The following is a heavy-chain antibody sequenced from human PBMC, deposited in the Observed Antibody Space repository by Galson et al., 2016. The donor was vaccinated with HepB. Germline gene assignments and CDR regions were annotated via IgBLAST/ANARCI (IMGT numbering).Heavy chain of an antibody. J-gene: IGHJ4*02. CDR2: MTPNSGNT. D-gene: IGHD3-10*01. CDR1: GYSFTAYYD. CDR3: ARDYGSGTAPPAPFDY. Sequence: SVKVSCKASGYSFTAYYDINWVRQAPGQGLEWMGWMTPNSGNTGYAQKFQGRVTMTRDISRSTAYMELRSLRSDDTAVYYCARDYGSGTAPPAPFDYWGQGTLVTVSS. V-gene: IGHV1-8*01.